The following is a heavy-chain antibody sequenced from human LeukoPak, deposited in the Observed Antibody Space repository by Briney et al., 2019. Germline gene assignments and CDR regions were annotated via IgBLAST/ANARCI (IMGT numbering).Heavy chain of an antibody. CDR3: ARWEARDSWVYDY. CDR1: GFTLSNYW. D-gene: IGHD1-26*01. V-gene: IGHV3-7*01. J-gene: IGHJ4*02. CDR2: IKQDGSKL. Sequence: GGSLRLSCAASGFTLSNYWMSWVRQAPGKGLEWVANIKQDGSKLSYVDSVKGRFTVSRDNAKNSLYLQMNSLRAEDTAVYYCARWEARDSWVYDYWGQGTLVTVSS.